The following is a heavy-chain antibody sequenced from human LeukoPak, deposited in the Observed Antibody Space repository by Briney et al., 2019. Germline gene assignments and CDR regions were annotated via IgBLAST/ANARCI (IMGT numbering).Heavy chain of an antibody. Sequence: LPGGSLRLSCAASGFTFSSYGMSWVRQAPGKGLEWVSSISTSSSYIYYADSVKGRFTISRDNSKNTLYLQMNSLRAEDTAVYYCAKDRSKRIYNNWFDPWGQGTLVTVSS. J-gene: IGHJ5*02. CDR2: ISTSSSYI. V-gene: IGHV3-23*01. CDR3: AKDRSKRIYNNWFDP. CDR1: GFTFSSYG. D-gene: IGHD2-15*01.